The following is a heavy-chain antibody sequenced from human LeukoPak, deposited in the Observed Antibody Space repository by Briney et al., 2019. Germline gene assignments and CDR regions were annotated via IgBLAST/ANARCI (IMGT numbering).Heavy chain of an antibody. CDR2: ISWDGGST. D-gene: IGHD1-26*01. CDR3: AKDMGSGSYSGDDAFDI. CDR1: GFTFDDYG. Sequence: GGSLRLSCAASGFTFDDYGMSWVRQAPGKGLEWVSLISWDGGSTYYADSVKGRFTISRDNSKNSLYLQMNSLRAEDTALYYCAKDMGSGSYSGDDAFDIWGQGTMVTVSS. J-gene: IGHJ3*02. V-gene: IGHV3-43D*03.